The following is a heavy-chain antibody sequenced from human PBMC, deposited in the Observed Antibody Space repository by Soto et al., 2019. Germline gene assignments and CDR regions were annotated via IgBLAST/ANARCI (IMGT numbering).Heavy chain of an antibody. CDR1: GYTFTSYG. CDR3: ARGRGYSGYEPRWEAHC. CDR2: ISAYNGNT. V-gene: IGHV1-18*01. J-gene: IGHJ4*02. Sequence: QVQLVQSGAEVKKPGASVKVSCKASGYTFTSYGISWVRQAPGQGLEWMGWISAYNGNTNYAQKLQGRVTMTTDTTTRTAYRELRSVRSDDTAVYYCARGRGYSGYEPRWEAHCWGQGALVTVSS. D-gene: IGHD5-12*01.